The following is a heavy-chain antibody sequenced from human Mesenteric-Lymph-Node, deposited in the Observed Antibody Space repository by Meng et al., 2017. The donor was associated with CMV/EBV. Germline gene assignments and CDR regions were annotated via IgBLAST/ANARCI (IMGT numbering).Heavy chain of an antibody. CDR3: ARGHWLVYYFDY. D-gene: IGHD6-19*01. CDR1: GGSFSDYY. CDR2: IYNSGST. Sequence: SETLSLTCTVSGGSFSDYYWSWIRQPPGKGLEWIGQIYNSGSTSYNSSLKNRVTSSADTSKNQSSLKLSAVTAADTAVYYCARGHWLVYYFDYWGQGTLVTVSS. V-gene: IGHV4-59*01. J-gene: IGHJ4*02.